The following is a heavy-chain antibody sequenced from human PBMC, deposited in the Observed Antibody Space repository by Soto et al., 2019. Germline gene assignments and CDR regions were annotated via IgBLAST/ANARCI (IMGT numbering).Heavy chain of an antibody. CDR2: IYYSGST. J-gene: IGHJ5*02. Sequence: SETLSLTCTVSGGSISSSSYYWGWIRQPPGKGLEWIGSIYYSGSTYYNPSLKSRVTISVDTSKNQFSLKLSSVTAADTAVYYCARESSSSTNWFDPWGQGTLVTGSS. CDR1: GGSISSSSYY. D-gene: IGHD6-6*01. CDR3: ARESSSSTNWFDP. V-gene: IGHV4-39*01.